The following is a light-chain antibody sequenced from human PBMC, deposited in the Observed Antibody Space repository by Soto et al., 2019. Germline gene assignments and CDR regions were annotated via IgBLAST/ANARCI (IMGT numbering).Light chain of an antibody. CDR1: QSISTY. Sequence: DVQMTQSPSSLYASVGDIVTITCRASQSISTYLNWYQQKPGTAPKLLISAASNLQNGVPSRFSGSGSGTDFPLVIGGLQPEDLATYFGQQRYSTLAWTFGRGTKLEIK. CDR2: AAS. V-gene: IGKV1-39*01. J-gene: IGKJ1*01. CDR3: QQRYSTLAWT.